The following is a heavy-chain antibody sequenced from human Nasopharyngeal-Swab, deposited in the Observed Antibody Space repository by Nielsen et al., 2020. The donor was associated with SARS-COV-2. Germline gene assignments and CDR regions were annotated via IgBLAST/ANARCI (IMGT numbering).Heavy chain of an antibody. CDR3: ARDIMIVGAVAGIHRGY. V-gene: IGHV3-23*01. CDR2: ISGSGGTT. CDR1: GFSFGSYA. Sequence: GGSLRLSCAASGFSFGSYAMSWVRQAPGKGLEWVSAISGSGGTTYYADSVKGRFTVSRDNYRNVLYLQMNSLRAEDTAVYYCARDIMIVGAVAGIHRGYWGQGTLVTVSS. D-gene: IGHD6-19*01. J-gene: IGHJ4*02.